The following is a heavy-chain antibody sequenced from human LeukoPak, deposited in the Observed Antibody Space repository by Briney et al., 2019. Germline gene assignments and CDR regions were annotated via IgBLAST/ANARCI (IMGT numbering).Heavy chain of an antibody. CDR2: IHYSGST. V-gene: IGHV4-59*08. Sequence: PSETLSLTCAVSGGSTSGYYWNWIRQPPGKGLEWIGNIHYSGSTNYNPSLKSRVTITVDTSKNQFSLKLSSVTAADTAVYYCARTGEVTTVCDPWGQGNLVTVSS. J-gene: IGHJ5*02. D-gene: IGHD4-17*01. CDR3: ARTGEVTTVCDP. CDR1: GGSTSGYY.